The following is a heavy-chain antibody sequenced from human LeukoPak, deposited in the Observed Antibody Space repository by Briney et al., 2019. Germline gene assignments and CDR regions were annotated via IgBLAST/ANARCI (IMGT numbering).Heavy chain of an antibody. J-gene: IGHJ4*02. CDR3: ARGVAYYDSSGPRDY. Sequence: ASVKVSCKASGYTFTGYYMHWVRQAPGQGLEWMGWINPNSGGTNYAQKFQGRVTMTRDASISTAYMELSRLRSDDTAVYYCARGVAYYDSSGPRDYWGQGTLVTVSS. V-gene: IGHV1-2*02. D-gene: IGHD3-22*01. CDR1: GYTFTGYY. CDR2: INPNSGGT.